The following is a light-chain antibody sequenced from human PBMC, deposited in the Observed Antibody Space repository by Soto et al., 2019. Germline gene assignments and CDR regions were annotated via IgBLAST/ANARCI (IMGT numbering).Light chain of an antibody. Sequence: QSVLTQPPSVSGAPGQRVTISCTGSSSNIGAGYDVHWYQQLPGTAPKLLIYGNSNRPSGVPDRFSGSKSGTSASLAITGLQAEDEADYYCQSYDSSLRGRYVFGTGTKVTVL. J-gene: IGLJ1*01. V-gene: IGLV1-40*01. CDR1: SSNIGAGYD. CDR2: GNS. CDR3: QSYDSSLRGRYV.